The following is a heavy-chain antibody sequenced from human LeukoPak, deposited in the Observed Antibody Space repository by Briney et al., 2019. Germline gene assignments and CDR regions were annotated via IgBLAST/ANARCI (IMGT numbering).Heavy chain of an antibody. Sequence: GGSLRLSCAASGFTFSSYWMHWVRQAPGKGLVWVSRITSADSSTSYADSVKGRFTISRDNAKNTLYLQMNSLRAEDTAVYYCARGGPNYYFDYWGQGTLVTVSS. CDR2: ITSADSST. CDR1: GFTFSSYW. J-gene: IGHJ4*02. CDR3: ARGGPNYYFDY. D-gene: IGHD1-1*01. V-gene: IGHV3-74*01.